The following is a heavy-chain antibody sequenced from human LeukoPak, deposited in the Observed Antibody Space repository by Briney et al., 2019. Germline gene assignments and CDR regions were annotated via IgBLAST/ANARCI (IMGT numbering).Heavy chain of an antibody. Sequence: KRMDWIGYMFYTGSTNYNPSLKSRVTISLATSKNQFSLKLSSVTAADTAVYYCARVTVFYRMDVWGRGTTVAVSS. CDR2: MFYTGST. V-gene: IGHV4-59*12. CDR3: ARVTVFYRMDV. J-gene: IGHJ6*02. D-gene: IGHD1-14*01.